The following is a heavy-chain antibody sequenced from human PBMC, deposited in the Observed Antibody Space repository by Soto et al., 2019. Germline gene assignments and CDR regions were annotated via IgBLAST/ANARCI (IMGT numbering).Heavy chain of an antibody. CDR3: AKLALYSGSPGFFQQ. CDR1: GFTFSNYA. J-gene: IGHJ1*01. V-gene: IGHV3-23*01. CDR2: LSDSGSST. D-gene: IGHD1-26*01. Sequence: PGGSLRLSCAASGFAASGFTFSNYAMSWVRQAPGKGLEWVSGLSDSGSSTYYADSVKGRFTISRDNSKNTLYLLMNGLRAEDTAVYYCAKLALYSGSPGFFQQWGEGTLVTVSS.